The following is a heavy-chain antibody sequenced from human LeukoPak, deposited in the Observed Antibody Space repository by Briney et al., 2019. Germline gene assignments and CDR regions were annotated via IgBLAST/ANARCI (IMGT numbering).Heavy chain of an antibody. CDR3: ARGARFFDY. CDR1: GGSFSVYY. V-gene: IGHV4-34*01. J-gene: IGHJ4*02. Sequence: PSETLSLTCAVYGGSFSVYYWSWIRQPPGKGPEWIGEINHSGSTNYNPSLKSRATISVDTSKNQFSLKLSSVTAADMAVYYCARGARFFDYWGQGTLVTVSS. D-gene: IGHD3-16*01. CDR2: INHSGST.